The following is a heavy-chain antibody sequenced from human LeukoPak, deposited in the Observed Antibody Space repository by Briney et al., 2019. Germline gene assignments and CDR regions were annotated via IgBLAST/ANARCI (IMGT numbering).Heavy chain of an antibody. CDR2: ISYSGST. CDR3: ARVPPSGGWYAFDI. D-gene: IGHD6-19*01. Sequence: KPSETLSLTCTVSGGSISSYYWGWIRQPPGKGLEWIGSISYSGSTYYNPSLKSRGTISVDTSKNQFSLKLSSVTAADTAVYYCARVPPSGGWYAFDIWGQGTMVTVSS. CDR1: GGSISSYY. J-gene: IGHJ3*02. V-gene: IGHV4-39*07.